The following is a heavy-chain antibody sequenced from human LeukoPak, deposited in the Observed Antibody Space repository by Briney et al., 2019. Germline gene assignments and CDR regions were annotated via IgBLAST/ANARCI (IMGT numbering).Heavy chain of an antibody. Sequence: PSETLSLTCTVSGGSISSSSDYWGWIRQPPGKGLEWIGNIYYSGSTYYDPSLKIRVTMSVYTSRNQFSLKLRSLTAADTAVYYCARGPNWGLFDYWGQGTLVTVSS. CDR2: IYYSGST. CDR1: GGSISSSSDY. D-gene: IGHD7-27*01. CDR3: ARGPNWGLFDY. V-gene: IGHV4-39*01. J-gene: IGHJ4*02.